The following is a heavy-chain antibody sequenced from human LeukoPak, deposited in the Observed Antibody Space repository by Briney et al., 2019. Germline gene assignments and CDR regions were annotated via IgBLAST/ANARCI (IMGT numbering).Heavy chain of an antibody. CDR1: GGTFSSYA. D-gene: IGHD3-10*01. J-gene: IGHJ4*02. CDR2: IIPIFGTA. V-gene: IGHV1-69*06. CDR3: ARDPPYGSGRTVDY. Sequence: GASVKVSCKASGGTFSSYAISWVRQAPGQGLEWMGGIIPIFGTANYAQKFQGRVTITADKSTSTAYMELRSLRSDDTAVYYCARDPPYGSGRTVDYWGQGTLVTVSS.